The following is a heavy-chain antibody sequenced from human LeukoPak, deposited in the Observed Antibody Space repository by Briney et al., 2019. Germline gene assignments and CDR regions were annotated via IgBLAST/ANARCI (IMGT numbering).Heavy chain of an antibody. J-gene: IGHJ4*02. CDR3: ARHFAYSSSSYFDY. V-gene: IGHV4-59*08. Sequence: SETLSLTCTVSGDSISTYYWSWIRQPPGKGLEWIGYIHYSGSTNYNPSLRSRVTISVDTSKNQFSLKLSSATAADTAVYYCARHFAYSSSSYFDYWGQGSLVTVSS. D-gene: IGHD6-6*01. CDR1: GDSISTYY. CDR2: IHYSGST.